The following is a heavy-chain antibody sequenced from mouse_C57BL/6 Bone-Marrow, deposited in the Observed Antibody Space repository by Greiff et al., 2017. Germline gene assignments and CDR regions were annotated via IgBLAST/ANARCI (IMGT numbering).Heavy chain of an antibody. D-gene: IGHD2-4*01. Sequence: QVTLKECGPGILQSSQTLSLTCSFSGFSLSTSGMGVSWIRQPSGKGLEWLAHIYWDDDKRYNPSLKRRLTISKDTPRNQVFLKITSVDTADTATYYCARSIYDYDRADYWGQGTTLTVSS. V-gene: IGHV8-12*01. CDR1: GFSLSTSGMG. CDR2: IYWDDDK. J-gene: IGHJ2*01. CDR3: ARSIYDYDRADY.